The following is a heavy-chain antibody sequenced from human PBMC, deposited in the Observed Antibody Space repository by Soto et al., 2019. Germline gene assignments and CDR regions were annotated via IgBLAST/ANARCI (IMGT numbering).Heavy chain of an antibody. V-gene: IGHV1-18*01. Sequence: QVQLVQSGAEVKKPGASVKVSCKASGYTFTSYGISWVRQAPGQGLEWMGWISAYNGNTNYAQKLQGRVTMTTDTSPSPAYLEPRNLKSYHPGVFFFSGARWSSYWFDPWGQGTLVTVSS. CDR1: GYTFTSYG. CDR2: ISAYNGNT. CDR3: SGARWSSYWFDP. J-gene: IGHJ5*02. D-gene: IGHD1-26*01.